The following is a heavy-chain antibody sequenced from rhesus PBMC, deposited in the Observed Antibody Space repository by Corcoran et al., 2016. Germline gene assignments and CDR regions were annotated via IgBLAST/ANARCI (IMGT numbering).Heavy chain of an antibody. Sequence: QVQLQESGPGVVKPSETLSLTCAVSGGSISSGYWWSWIRQSPGRGLEWIGGVYGRDGRPEQTPSLNRRITISIDTCKNQFSLKRGSVTAADTAGYDCARRDSSGWYYFDYWGQGVLVTVSS. J-gene: IGHJ4*01. CDR2: VYGRDGRP. V-gene: IGHV4-93*02. CDR1: GGSISSGYW. CDR3: ARRDSSGWYYFDY. D-gene: IGHD6-31*01.